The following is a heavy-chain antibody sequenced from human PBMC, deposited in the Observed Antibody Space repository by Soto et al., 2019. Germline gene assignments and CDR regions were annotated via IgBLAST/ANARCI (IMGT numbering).Heavy chain of an antibody. CDR2: ISGSGGTT. V-gene: IGHV3-23*01. D-gene: IGHD2-15*01. CDR3: ARYCSPTSCTIRYGMDV. CDR1: GFTFSTHA. Sequence: EVQLLESGGGLVQPGGSLRLSCVASGFTFSTHAMSWVRQAPREGLKWVSTISGSGGTTYYADSVKGRFTISRDNSKNTLYLQVNSLRAEDSAKYYCARYCSPTSCTIRYGMDVWGQGTTVTVSS. J-gene: IGHJ6*02.